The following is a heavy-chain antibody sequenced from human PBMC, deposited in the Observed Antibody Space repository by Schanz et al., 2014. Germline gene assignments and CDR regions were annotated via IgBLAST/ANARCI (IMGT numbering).Heavy chain of an antibody. J-gene: IGHJ4*02. D-gene: IGHD3-10*01. CDR1: TSIFNHAW. CDR3: ARIGGSVFDY. V-gene: IGHV3-21*04. Sequence: EVQLVESGGGLVKPGGSLRLSCAASTSIFNHAWMSWVRQAPGKGLEWVSSISTSGTYMYIADSLKGRLTISRDDAKNSLYLQMNSLRAEDTAVYYCARIGGSVFDYWAQGTLVTVSS. CDR2: ISTSGTYM.